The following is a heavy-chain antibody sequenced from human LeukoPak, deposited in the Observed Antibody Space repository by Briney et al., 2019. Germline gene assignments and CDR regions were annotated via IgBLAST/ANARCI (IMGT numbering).Heavy chain of an antibody. Sequence: SETLSLTCTVSGGSISSSSYYWGWIRQPPGKGLEWIGSIYYSGSTYYNPSLKSRVTISVDTSKNQFSLKLSSVTAADTAVYYCARTRGTIFGVVIMPRSDAFDIWGQGTMVTVSS. V-gene: IGHV4-39*01. D-gene: IGHD3-3*01. J-gene: IGHJ3*02. CDR3: ARTRGTIFGVVIMPRSDAFDI. CDR1: GGSISSSSYY. CDR2: IYYSGST.